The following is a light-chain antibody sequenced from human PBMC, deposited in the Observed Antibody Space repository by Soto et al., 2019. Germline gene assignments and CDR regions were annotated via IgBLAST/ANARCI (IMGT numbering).Light chain of an antibody. CDR1: RSNIGSNP. CDR3: AAWDDSLYGRV. CDR2: SNN. J-gene: IGLJ1*01. Sequence: QSVLTQPPSASGTPGQRVTISCSGSRSNIGSNPVNWYQQLPGMAPKLLIDSNNQRPSGVPDRFSGSRSGTSASLAISGLQSEDEADYYCAAWDDSLYGRVFGTGTKLTVL. V-gene: IGLV1-44*01.